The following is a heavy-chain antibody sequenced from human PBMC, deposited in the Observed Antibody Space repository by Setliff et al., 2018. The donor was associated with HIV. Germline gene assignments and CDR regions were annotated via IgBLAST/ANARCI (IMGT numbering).Heavy chain of an antibody. Sequence: PSETLSLTCLVFGYSITNGNHWGWIRQSPGKGLEWIGSIYSTGRTYYNPSHKSRLTLSVDAAKNRFSLRLSSVTAADTAVYYCARDSANGKTANLNYLDVWGKGTTVTVSS. D-gene: IGHD2-8*01. CDR3: ARDSANGKTANLNYLDV. CDR1: GYSITNGNH. V-gene: IGHV4-28*03. CDR2: IYSTGRT. J-gene: IGHJ6*03.